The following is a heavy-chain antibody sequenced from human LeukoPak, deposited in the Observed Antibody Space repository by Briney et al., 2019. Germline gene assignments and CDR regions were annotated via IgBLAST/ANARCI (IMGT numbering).Heavy chain of an antibody. CDR1: GYTFTSYY. Sequence: ASVKVSCKASGYTFTSYYMHWVRQAPGQGLEWMGIINPSGGSTSYAQKLQGRVTMTTDTSTSTAYMELRSLRSDDTAVYYCARAQGSMDVWGQGATVTVSS. J-gene: IGHJ6*02. CDR2: INPSGGST. V-gene: IGHV1-46*01. D-gene: IGHD6-13*01. CDR3: ARAQGSMDV.